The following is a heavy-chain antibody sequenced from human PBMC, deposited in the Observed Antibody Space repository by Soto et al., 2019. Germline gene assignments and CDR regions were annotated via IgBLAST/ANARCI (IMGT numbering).Heavy chain of an antibody. CDR1: GGSLSSHY. J-gene: IGHJ4*02. CDR2: IYFTGYT. Sequence: SETLSLTCTVSGGSLSSHYWSWIRQSPGKGLEWIGYIYFTGYTNYNPSLKNRVTISVDTSKSQFSLSLNSVTAAATAVYYCATVPMTYPNDFDYWGQGTLVTVSS. CDR3: ATVPMTYPNDFDY. D-gene: IGHD2-2*01. V-gene: IGHV4-59*03.